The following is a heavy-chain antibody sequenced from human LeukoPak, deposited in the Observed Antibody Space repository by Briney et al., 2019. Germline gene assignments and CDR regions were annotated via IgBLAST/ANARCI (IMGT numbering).Heavy chain of an antibody. D-gene: IGHD2-15*01. V-gene: IGHV3-21*01. CDR2: ISSSSSYI. CDR3: APLFFVVVITATRPLD. Sequence: GGSLRLSCAASGFTFSSYSMNCLRQAPGKGLEWVSSISSSSSYIYYADSVKGRFTISRDNAKNSLYLQMNSQRAEHTAVYYCAPLFFVVVITATRPLDWGQGTLVTVSS. CDR1: GFTFSSYS. J-gene: IGHJ4*02.